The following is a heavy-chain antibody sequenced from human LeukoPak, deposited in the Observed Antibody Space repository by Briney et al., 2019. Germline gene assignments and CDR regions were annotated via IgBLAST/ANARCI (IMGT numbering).Heavy chain of an antibody. Sequence: SETLSLTCTVSGGSISSSSYYWGWIRQPPGKGLEWIGRIYYSGSTYYNPSLKSRVTISVDTSKNQFSLKLSSVTAADTAVYYCARHLAYDSSGYYSETFPFDYWGQGTLVTVSS. D-gene: IGHD3-22*01. V-gene: IGHV4-39*01. CDR1: GGSISSSSYY. CDR2: IYYSGST. CDR3: ARHLAYDSSGYYSETFPFDY. J-gene: IGHJ4*02.